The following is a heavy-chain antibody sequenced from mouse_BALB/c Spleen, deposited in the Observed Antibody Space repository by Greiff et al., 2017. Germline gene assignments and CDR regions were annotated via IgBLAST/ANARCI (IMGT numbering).Heavy chain of an antibody. D-gene: IGHD1-1*01. J-gene: IGHJ2*01. Sequence: EVNVVESGGGLVQPGGSRKLSCAASGFTFSSFGMHWVRQAPEKGLEWVAYISSGSSTIYYADTVKGRCTISRDNPKNTLFLQMTSLRSEDTAMYYYARGYYGSPYYFDYWGQGTTLTVSS. CDR2: ISSGSSTI. CDR3: ARGYYGSPYYFDY. CDR1: GFTFSSFG. V-gene: IGHV5-17*02.